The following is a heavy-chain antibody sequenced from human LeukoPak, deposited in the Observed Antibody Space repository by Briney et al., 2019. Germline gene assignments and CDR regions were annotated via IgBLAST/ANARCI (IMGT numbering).Heavy chain of an antibody. CDR2: MNPNSGNT. V-gene: IGHV1-8*03. CDR3: ARGREAVARYYYYMDV. D-gene: IGHD6-19*01. Sequence: ASVKVSCKASGYTFTSYDINWVRQATGQGLEWMGWMNPNSGNTGYAQKFQGRVTITRNTSISTAYMELSSLRSEDTAVYYCARGREAVARYYYYMDVWGKGTTVTVSS. J-gene: IGHJ6*03. CDR1: GYTFTSYD.